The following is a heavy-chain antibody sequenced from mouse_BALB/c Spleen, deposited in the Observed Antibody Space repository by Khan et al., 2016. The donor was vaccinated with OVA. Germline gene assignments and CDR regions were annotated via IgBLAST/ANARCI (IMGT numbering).Heavy chain of an antibody. D-gene: IGHD2-13*01. CDR3: TRRAYYGDSYAMDY. Sequence: QVQLKESGPGLVAPSQSLSITCTVSGFSLTGYGVHWVRQPPGKGLEWLGMIWGDGIADYNSTLKSRLSISKDNSKSQVFSKMNSPQSDDTAKSYWTRRAYYGDSYAMDYWGQGTPVTVSS. CDR2: IWGDGIA. J-gene: IGHJ4*01. CDR1: GFSLTGYG. V-gene: IGHV2-6-7*01.